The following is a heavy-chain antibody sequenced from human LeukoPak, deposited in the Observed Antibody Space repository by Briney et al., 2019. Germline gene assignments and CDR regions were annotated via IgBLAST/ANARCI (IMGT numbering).Heavy chain of an antibody. CDR2: INSDGSST. CDR3: ARVVYYYYYGMDV. J-gene: IGHJ6*02. Sequence: GSLRLSCAASGFTFSSYWMHWVRQAPGKGLVWVSRINSDGSSTSYADSVKGRFTISRDNAKNTLYLQMNSLRAEDTAVYYCARVVYYYYYGMDVWGQGTTVTVSS. V-gene: IGHV3-74*01. CDR1: GFTFSSYW.